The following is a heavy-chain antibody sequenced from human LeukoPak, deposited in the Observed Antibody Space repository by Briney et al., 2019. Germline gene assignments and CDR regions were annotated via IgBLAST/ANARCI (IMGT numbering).Heavy chain of an antibody. CDR2: NGNT. J-gene: IGHJ4*02. V-gene: IGHV1-18*01. D-gene: IGHD3-22*01. CDR3: ARLQNYYGSGDSSDY. Sequence: NGNTYYSQRFQDRVTITKDKSTSTAYMELSSLRSEDTAVYYCARLQNYYGSGDSSDYWGQGTLVTVSS.